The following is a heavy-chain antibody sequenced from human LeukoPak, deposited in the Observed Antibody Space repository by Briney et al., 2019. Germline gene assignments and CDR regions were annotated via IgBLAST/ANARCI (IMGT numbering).Heavy chain of an antibody. Sequence: GGSLRLSCAASGFTLSSYGVHWVRQAPGKGLEWVAFIRFDGSNENYADSVKGRFTISRDTSKNTLYLQMNSLRAEDTAVYYCAKRGSYYYYMDVWGKGTTVTVSS. V-gene: IGHV3-30*02. CDR2: IRFDGSNE. CDR1: GFTLSSYG. D-gene: IGHD3-10*01. J-gene: IGHJ6*03. CDR3: AKRGSYYYYMDV.